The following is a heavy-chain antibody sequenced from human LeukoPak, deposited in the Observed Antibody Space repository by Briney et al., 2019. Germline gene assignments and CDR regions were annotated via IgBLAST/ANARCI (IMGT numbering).Heavy chain of an antibody. CDR2: IYYSGST. V-gene: IGHV4-39*01. CDR1: GGSISSSSYY. J-gene: IGHJ4*02. D-gene: IGHD3-22*01. Sequence: PSETLSLTCTVSGGSISSSSYYWGWIRRPPGKGLEWIGSIYYSGSTYYNPSLKSRVTISVDTSKNQFSLKLSSVTAADTAVYYCATAIDYYDSSGYYWDYWGQGTLVTVSS. CDR3: ATAIDYYDSSGYYWDY.